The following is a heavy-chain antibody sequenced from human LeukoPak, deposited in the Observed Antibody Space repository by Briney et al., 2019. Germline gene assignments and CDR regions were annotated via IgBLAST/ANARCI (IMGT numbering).Heavy chain of an antibody. J-gene: IGHJ6*03. CDR3: ARKGSGSHYYYYMDV. CDR1: GFTFSSYE. V-gene: IGHV3-48*03. Sequence: QPGGSLRLSCAASGFTFSSYEMNWVRQAPGKGLEWVSYISSSGSTIYYAGSVKGRFTISRDNAKNSLYLQMNSLRAEDTALYYCARKGSGSHYYYYMDVWGKGTTVTVSS. D-gene: IGHD3-10*01. CDR2: ISSSGSTI.